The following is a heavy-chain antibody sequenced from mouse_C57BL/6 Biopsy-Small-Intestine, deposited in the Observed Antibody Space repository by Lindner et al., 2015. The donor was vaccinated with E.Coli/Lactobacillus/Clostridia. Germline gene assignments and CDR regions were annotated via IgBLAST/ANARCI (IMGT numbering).Heavy chain of an antibody. J-gene: IGHJ4*01. CDR1: GFTFSDYG. CDR3: ARNYYGYDVPTYAMDY. V-gene: IGHV5-17*01. Sequence: VQLQESGGGLVKPGGSLKLSCAASGFTFSDYGMHWVRQAPEKGLEWVAYISSGSSTIYYADTVKGRFTISRDNAKNTLFLQMTSLRSEDTAMYYCARNYYGYDVPTYAMDYVGSRNLSHRLL. D-gene: IGHD2-2*01. CDR2: ISSGSSTI.